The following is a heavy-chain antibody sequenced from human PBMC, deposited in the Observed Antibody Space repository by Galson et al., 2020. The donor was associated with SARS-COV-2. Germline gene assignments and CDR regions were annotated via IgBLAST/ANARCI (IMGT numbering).Heavy chain of an antibody. CDR3: ARDKDSGGWYPLPIDY. D-gene: IGHD6-19*01. CDR1: GFTFSSSS. CDR2: ISSSSSTI. V-gene: IGHV3-48*02. J-gene: IGHJ4*02. Sequence: GGSLRLSCAASGFTFSSSSMNWVCRAPGKGLEWVAYISSSSSTIYYADSVKGRFTISSDNAKNSVYLKMNSLRDEDTAVYYCARDKDSGGWYPLPIDYWGQGTLVTVSS.